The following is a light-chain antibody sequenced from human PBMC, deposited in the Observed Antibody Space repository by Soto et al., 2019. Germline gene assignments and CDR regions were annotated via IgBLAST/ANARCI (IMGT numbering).Light chain of an antibody. CDR2: GVS. V-gene: IGLV2-23*02. Sequence: QSVLTQPASVSGSPGQSITISCTGTSRDVGSYNLVSWYQQHPGKAPKLMIYGVSKRPSGVSNRFSGSKSGNTASLTISGLQAEDEADYYCCSYAGSSTFYVFGTGTKVTVL. CDR1: SRDVGSYNL. CDR3: CSYAGSSTFYV. J-gene: IGLJ1*01.